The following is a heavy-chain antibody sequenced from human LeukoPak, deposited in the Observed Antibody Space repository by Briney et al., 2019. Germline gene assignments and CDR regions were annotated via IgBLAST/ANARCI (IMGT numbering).Heavy chain of an antibody. D-gene: IGHD6-19*01. CDR3: ARTPFIAVAGTGGWFDP. CDR1: GYSFTSYL. CDR2: IYPGDSDT. J-gene: IGHJ5*02. V-gene: IGHV5-51*01. Sequence: GESLKISCKGSGYSFTSYLIGWVRQMPGKGLEWMGIIYPGDSDTRYSPSFQGQVTISADKSISTAYLQWSSLKASDTAMYYCARTPFIAVAGTGGWFDPWGQGTLVTVSS.